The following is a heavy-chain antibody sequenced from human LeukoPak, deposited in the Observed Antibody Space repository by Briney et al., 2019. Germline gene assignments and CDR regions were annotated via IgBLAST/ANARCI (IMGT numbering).Heavy chain of an antibody. CDR2: ISSTGGTT. V-gene: IGHV3-23*01. J-gene: IGHJ3*02. CDR1: GITFSSYG. D-gene: IGHD1-26*01. CDR3: AKDPLGATDAFDI. Sequence: LSGGSLRLSCAASGITFSSYGMSWVRQAPGKGLEWVSSISSTGGTTYYADSVKGRFTISRDNSKNTLYLQMNSLRAEDTAVYYCAKDPLGATDAFDIWGQGTMVTVSS.